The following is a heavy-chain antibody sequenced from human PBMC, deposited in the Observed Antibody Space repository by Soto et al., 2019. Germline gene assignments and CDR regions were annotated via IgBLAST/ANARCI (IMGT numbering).Heavy chain of an antibody. V-gene: IGHV1-69*08. J-gene: IGHJ4*02. D-gene: IGHD3-3*01. Sequence: QVQLVQSGAEVKKPGSSVKVSCKASGGTFSSYTISWVRQAPGQGREWMGRIIPILGIANYAQKFQGRVTITADKSTSTAYMELSSLRSEDTAVYYCARDRCSSYYDFWSCGPDWGQGTLVTVSS. CDR2: IIPILGIA. CDR1: GGTFSSYT. CDR3: ARDRCSSYYDFWSCGPD.